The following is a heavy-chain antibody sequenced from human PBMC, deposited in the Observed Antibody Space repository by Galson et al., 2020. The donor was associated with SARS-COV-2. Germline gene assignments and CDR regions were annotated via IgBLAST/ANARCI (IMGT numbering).Heavy chain of an antibody. J-gene: IGHJ6*02. CDR1: GFTFTTYA. CDR2: INTHTGNP. CDR3: AGVRYYYGMDV. V-gene: IGHV7-4-1*02. Sequence: ASVKDSCKASGFTFTTYAMNWVRQAPGQGLEWMGWINTHTGNPAYAQGFTARFVFSLDTSVSTAYLQISSLKAEDTAVYYCAGVRYYYGMDVWGQGTTVTVSS. D-gene: IGHD4-17*01.